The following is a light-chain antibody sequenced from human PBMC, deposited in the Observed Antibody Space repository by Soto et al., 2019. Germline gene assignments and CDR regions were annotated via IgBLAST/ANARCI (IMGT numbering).Light chain of an antibody. Sequence: DIQMTQSPSSLSASVGDRVTITCRSSQIIVNYLNWYHQKPGRAPDLLIYVASSLQSGVPSRFSSSGSGTEFTLTINSLQPEDFGSYFCQQSYSTPYTFGPGTKLEIK. J-gene: IGKJ2*01. CDR1: QIIVNY. CDR2: VAS. V-gene: IGKV1-39*01. CDR3: QQSYSTPYT.